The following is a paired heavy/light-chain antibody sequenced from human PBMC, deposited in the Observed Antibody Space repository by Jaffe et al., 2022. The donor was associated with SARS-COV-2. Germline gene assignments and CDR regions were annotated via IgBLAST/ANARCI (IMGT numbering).Light chain of an antibody. CDR3: GTWDSSLSTFV. J-gene: IGLJ1*01. V-gene: IGLV1-51*02. Sequence: QYVLTQPPSVSAAPGQRVTISCSGSSSYIGNYYISWYQKLPGTAPKLLIYEDNKRPSGIPDRFSGSKSGTSATLGITGLQTGDEADYYCGTWDSSLSTFVFGAGTEVTVL. CDR2: EDN. CDR1: SSYIGNYY.
Heavy chain of an antibody. V-gene: IGHV3-7*03. Sequence: EVQVVESGGGLVQPGGSLRLSCAASGFTFSSHWMNWVRQPPGRGLEWVASIKGDESTKYYVDSVKGRFTISRDNAKNSLYLQMHSLRAADTAVYYCARGFNWALDYWDQGTLVTVSS. D-gene: IGHD1-1*01. CDR2: IKGDESTK. CDR1: GFTFSSHW. CDR3: ARGFNWALDY. J-gene: IGHJ4*02.